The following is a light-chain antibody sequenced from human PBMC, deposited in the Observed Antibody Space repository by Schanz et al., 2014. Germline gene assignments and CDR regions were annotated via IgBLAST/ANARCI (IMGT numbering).Light chain of an antibody. Sequence: EIVLTQSPGTLSLSPGERATLSCRASQSVTSSYLAWYQQKPGQAPRLLIFGASTRATGIPARFSGSGSGTEFTLTISSLQSEDFAVYYCQQYGSSPWTFGQGTKVEIK. CDR1: QSVTSSY. V-gene: IGKV3-20*01. CDR3: QQYGSSPWT. J-gene: IGKJ1*01. CDR2: GAS.